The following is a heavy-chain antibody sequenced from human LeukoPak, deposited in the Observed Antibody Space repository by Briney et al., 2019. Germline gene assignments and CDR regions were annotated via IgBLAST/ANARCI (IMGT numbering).Heavy chain of an antibody. D-gene: IGHD3-9*01. V-gene: IGHV3-11*01. CDR2: ISSSGSTI. CDR3: ARDQYDILTGYYIFSGLIYYYYGMDV. CDR1: GFTFSDYY. J-gene: IGHJ6*02. Sequence: GGSLRLSCAASGFTFSDYYMSWIRQAPGKGLEWVSYISSSGSTIYYADSVKGRFTISRDNAKNSLYLQMNSLRAEDTAVYYCARDQYDILTGYYIFSGLIYYYYGMDVWGQGTTVTVS.